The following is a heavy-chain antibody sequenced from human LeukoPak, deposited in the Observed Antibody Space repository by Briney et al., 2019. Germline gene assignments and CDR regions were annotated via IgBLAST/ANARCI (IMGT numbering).Heavy chain of an antibody. V-gene: IGHV1-2*02. D-gene: IGHD3-3*01. CDR3: ARQAGYYDFWSANYYYYMDV. J-gene: IGHJ6*03. CDR2: INPNSGGT. CDR1: GYTFTGYY. Sequence: ASVKVSCKASGYTFTGYYMHWVRQAPGQGLEWMGWINPNSGGTNYAQKFQGRVTMTRDTSISTAYMELSRLRSDDTAVYYCARQAGYYDFWSANYYYYMDVWAKGPRSPSP.